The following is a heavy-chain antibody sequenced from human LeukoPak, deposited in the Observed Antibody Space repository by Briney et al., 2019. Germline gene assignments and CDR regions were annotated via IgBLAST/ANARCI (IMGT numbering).Heavy chain of an antibody. CDR1: GLTVSSNC. J-gene: IGHJ4*02. Sequence: GGSLRLSCAASGLTVSSNCMSWVRQAPGKGLEWVSFIYSGGSTYYTDSVKGRFTISRDNSKNTLYLQMNSLRAEDTAVYYCARRAGDYSHPYDYWGQGTLVTVSS. CDR3: ARRAGDYSHPYDY. CDR2: IYSGGST. D-gene: IGHD3-22*01. V-gene: IGHV3-53*01.